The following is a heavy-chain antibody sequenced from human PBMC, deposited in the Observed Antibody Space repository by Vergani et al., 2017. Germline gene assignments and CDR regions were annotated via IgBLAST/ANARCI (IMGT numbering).Heavy chain of an antibody. CDR1: GGTFSSYA. V-gene: IGHV1-69*12. CDR3: ASFSRHYDILTGPFDY. CDR2: IIPIFGTA. D-gene: IGHD3-9*01. Sequence: QVQLVQSGAEVKKPGSSVKVSCKASGGTFSSYAISWVRQAPGQGLEWMGWIIPIFGTANYAQKFQGRVTITADESTSTAYMELSSLRSEDTAVYYCASFSRHYDILTGPFDYWGEGTLVTVSS. J-gene: IGHJ4*02.